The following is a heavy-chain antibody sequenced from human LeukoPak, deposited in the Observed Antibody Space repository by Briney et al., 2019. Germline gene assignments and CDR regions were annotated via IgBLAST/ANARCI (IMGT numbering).Heavy chain of an antibody. CDR3: ARDLGGTLGY. D-gene: IGHD1/OR15-1a*01. V-gene: IGHV3-48*03. Sequence: GGSLTLSFAPSGFTFSIYEMKCLPHAPGEGREGVSYIIISGSTIYSAHSVKGRFTIPRDNAKIPLYLQMNSLRAEDKAVYYCARDLGGTLGYWGQGTMVTVSS. J-gene: IGHJ4*02. CDR1: GFTFSIYE. CDR2: IIISGSTI.